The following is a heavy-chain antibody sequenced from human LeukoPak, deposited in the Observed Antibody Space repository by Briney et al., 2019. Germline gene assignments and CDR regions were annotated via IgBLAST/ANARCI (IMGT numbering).Heavy chain of an antibody. Sequence: GESLKISCKGFGYSFSTYWIGWVRQVPGKGLEWMGIIYPGDSDTRYSPSFQGQVTISADKSISTAYLQWSSLKASDTAIYYCARLPRSSAWYYDYWGQGTLVTVSS. D-gene: IGHD6-19*01. CDR3: ARLPRSSAWYYDY. CDR1: GYSFSTYW. V-gene: IGHV5-51*01. J-gene: IGHJ4*02. CDR2: IYPGDSDT.